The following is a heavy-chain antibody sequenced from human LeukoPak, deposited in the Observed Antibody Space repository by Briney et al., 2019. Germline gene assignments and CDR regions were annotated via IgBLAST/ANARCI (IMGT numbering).Heavy chain of an antibody. CDR1: GFTFSSYS. D-gene: IGHD3-22*01. CDR3: AKGFVTDSSGYYAVFAFDI. J-gene: IGHJ3*02. V-gene: IGHV3-23*01. CDR2: LSGSGGST. Sequence: GGSLRLSCAASGFTFSSYSMNWVRQAPGKGLEWVSTLSGSGGSTYYADSVKGRFTISRDNSKNTLYLQMNSLRAEDTAVYYCAKGFVTDSSGYYAVFAFDIWGHGTMVTVSS.